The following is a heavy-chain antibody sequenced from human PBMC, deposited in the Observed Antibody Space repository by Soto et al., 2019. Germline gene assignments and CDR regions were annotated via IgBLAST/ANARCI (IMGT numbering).Heavy chain of an antibody. Sequence: ASVKVSCKASGYTFTSYGISWVRQAPGQGLEWMGWISAYNGNTNYAQKLQGRVTMTTDTSTSTAYMELRSLRSDDTAVYYCARDDAPILTGYYSRFYFDYWGQGTLATVSS. CDR3: ARDDAPILTGYYSRFYFDY. J-gene: IGHJ4*02. V-gene: IGHV1-18*04. D-gene: IGHD3-9*01. CDR2: ISAYNGNT. CDR1: GYTFTSYG.